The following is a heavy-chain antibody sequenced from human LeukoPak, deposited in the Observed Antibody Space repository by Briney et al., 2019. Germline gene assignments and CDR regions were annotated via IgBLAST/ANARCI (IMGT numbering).Heavy chain of an antibody. CDR3: AKDESKYCCGGSCYSNYFDD. Sequence: PGGSLRLSCAASGFTFTTYAMSWVRQAPGKGLEWVSSISGSGGSTYYADSVKGRFTISRDNSKNTLYLQMNNMRADDTAVNYCAKDESKYCCGGSCYSNYFDDWGQGTLVTVSS. J-gene: IGHJ4*02. CDR2: ISGSGGST. V-gene: IGHV3-23*01. CDR1: GFTFTTYA. D-gene: IGHD2-15*01.